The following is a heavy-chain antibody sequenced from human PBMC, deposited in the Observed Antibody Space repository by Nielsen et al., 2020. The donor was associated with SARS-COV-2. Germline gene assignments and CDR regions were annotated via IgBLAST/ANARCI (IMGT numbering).Heavy chain of an antibody. CDR3: ARVGSYGDPEYLDY. Sequence: GESLKISCAASGFTFSNYVMCWVRHAPGKGLEWVSAIGNTGGDTYYADSVRGRFTISRDNSRNTLYLQVNRLRVEDTAVYYCARVGSYGDPEYLDYWGQGALVTVSS. D-gene: IGHD4/OR15-4a*01. V-gene: IGHV3-23*05. CDR2: IGNTGGDT. CDR1: GFTFSNYV. J-gene: IGHJ4*02.